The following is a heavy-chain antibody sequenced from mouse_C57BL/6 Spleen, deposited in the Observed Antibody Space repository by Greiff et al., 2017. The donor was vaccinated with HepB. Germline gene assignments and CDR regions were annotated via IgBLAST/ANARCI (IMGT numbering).Heavy chain of an antibody. CDR2: ISSGSSTI. D-gene: IGHD4-1*01. V-gene: IGHV5-17*01. Sequence: EVQLVESGGGLVKPGGSLKLSCAASGFTFSDYGMHWVRQAPEKGLEWVAYISSGSSTIYYADTVKGRFTISRDNAKNTLFLQMTSLRSEDTAMYYCARTGTRGDYYAMDYWGQGTSVTVSS. CDR1: GFTFSDYG. CDR3: ARTGTRGDYYAMDY. J-gene: IGHJ4*01.